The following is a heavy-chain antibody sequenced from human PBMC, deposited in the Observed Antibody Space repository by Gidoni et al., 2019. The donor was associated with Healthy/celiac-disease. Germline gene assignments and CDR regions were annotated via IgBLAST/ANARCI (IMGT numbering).Heavy chain of an antibody. CDR2: ISYDGSNK. CDR3: AKDHRGGRRGSIAAALVDY. Sequence: QVQLVDSGGGVVQPGVSLRLPCAACGFTFRVSGMPWVRRAPGKGGEWVAVISYDGSNKYYADSVKGRFTISRDNSKNTLYLQMNSLRAEDTAVYYCAKDHRGGRRGSIAAALVDYWGQGTLVTVSS. D-gene: IGHD6-13*01. J-gene: IGHJ4*02. V-gene: IGHV3-30*18. CDR1: GFTFRVSG.